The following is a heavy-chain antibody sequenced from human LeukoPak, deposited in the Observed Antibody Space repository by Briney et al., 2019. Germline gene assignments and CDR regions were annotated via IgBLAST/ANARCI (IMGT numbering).Heavy chain of an antibody. J-gene: IGHJ4*02. V-gene: IGHV3-48*02. D-gene: IGHD5-18*01. CDR1: GFTFSSKS. CDR3: ARGAAGMAYFDY. CDR2: ITSSSSTI. Sequence: PGGSLRLSCAASGFTFSSKSMNWVRQAPGKGLEWVSYITSSSSTIYYADSVKGRFTISRDNAKDSLYLQMNSLRDEDTAVYYCARGAAGMAYFDYWGQGTLVTVSS.